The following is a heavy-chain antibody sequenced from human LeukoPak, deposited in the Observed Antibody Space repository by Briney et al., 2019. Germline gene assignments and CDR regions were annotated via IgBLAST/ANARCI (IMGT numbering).Heavy chain of an antibody. CDR1: GGTFSSYA. CDR3: ARGTTYYYDSSGYNWFDP. V-gene: IGHV1-69*01. D-gene: IGHD3-22*01. J-gene: IGHJ5*02. Sequence: SVKASCKASGGTFSSYAISWVRQAPGQGLEWMGGIIPIFGTANYAQKFQGRVTITADESTSTAYMELSSLRSEDTAVYYCARGTTYYYDSSGYNWFDPWGQGTLVTVSS. CDR2: IIPIFGTA.